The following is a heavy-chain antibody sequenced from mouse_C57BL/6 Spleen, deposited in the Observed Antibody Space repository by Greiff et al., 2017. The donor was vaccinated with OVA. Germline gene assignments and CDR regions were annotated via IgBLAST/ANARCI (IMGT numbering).Heavy chain of an antibody. D-gene: IGHD1-1*01. CDR3: ARSTITPFAY. CDR2: INPYNGGT. Sequence: EVQLQQSGPVLVKPGASVKMSCKASGYTFTDYYMNWVKQSHGKSLEWIGVINPYNGGTSYNQKFKGKATLTVDKSSSTAYMELNSLTSEDSAVYYCARSTITPFAYWGQGTLVTVSA. CDR1: GYTFTDYY. J-gene: IGHJ3*01. V-gene: IGHV1-19*01.